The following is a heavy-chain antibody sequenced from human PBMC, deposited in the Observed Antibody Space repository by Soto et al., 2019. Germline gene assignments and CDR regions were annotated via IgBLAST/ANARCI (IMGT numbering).Heavy chain of an antibody. CDR1: GDSMRSYF. CDR3: ARLLTYCSAGSCYSDFPYYGMDV. V-gene: IGHV4-59*08. Sequence: SETLSLTCTVSGDSMRSYFWSWIRQPPGKGLEWIGYISYSGTTRYNPSLRSRVTMSLDTSKNQFSLMLRSVTAADTAVYFCARLLTYCSAGSCYSDFPYYGMDVWGQGTTVTVSS. D-gene: IGHD2-15*01. CDR2: ISYSGTT. J-gene: IGHJ6*02.